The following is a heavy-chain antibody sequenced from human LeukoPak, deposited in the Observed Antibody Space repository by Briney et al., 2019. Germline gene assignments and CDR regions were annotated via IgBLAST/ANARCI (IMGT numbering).Heavy chain of an antibody. CDR1: GGSIRSGDYY. Sequence: PSETLSLTCTVSGGSIRSGDYYWSWIRQPPGKGLEWIGSIYYSGSTYYNPSLKSRVTISVDTSKNQFSLKLSSVTAADTAVYYCATGTAMVMEYYFDYWGQGTLVTVSS. V-gene: IGHV4-39*01. D-gene: IGHD5-18*01. CDR2: IYYSGST. J-gene: IGHJ4*02. CDR3: ATGTAMVMEYYFDY.